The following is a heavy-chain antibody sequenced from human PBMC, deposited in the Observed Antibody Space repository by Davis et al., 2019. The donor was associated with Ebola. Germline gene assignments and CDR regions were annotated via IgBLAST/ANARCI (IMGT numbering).Heavy chain of an antibody. CDR1: GFTFSGSS. D-gene: IGHD2-21*02. V-gene: IGHV3-48*02. CDR3: ARGRDYALEI. CDR2: ISGGTGAM. J-gene: IGHJ3*02. Sequence: GESLKISCAASGFTFSGSSMNWVRQAPGKGLEWISHISGGTGAMEYADSVQGRFTISRDNAKNSLYLQMNSLRDDDTAVYYCARGRDYALEIWGQGTMVTVSS.